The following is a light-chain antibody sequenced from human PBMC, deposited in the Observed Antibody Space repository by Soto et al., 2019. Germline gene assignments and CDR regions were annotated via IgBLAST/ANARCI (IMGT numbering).Light chain of an antibody. Sequence: QSALTQPPSASGSPGQSVTISCTGTSSDVGGYNYVSWYQQHPGKAPKLLIYEVTKRPSGVPGRFSGYKSGNTASLTVSGLQAEDEGDYYCSSYAGSNSDVFGTGTKVTVL. CDR1: SSDVGGYNY. J-gene: IGLJ1*01. CDR2: EVT. CDR3: SSYAGSNSDV. V-gene: IGLV2-8*01.